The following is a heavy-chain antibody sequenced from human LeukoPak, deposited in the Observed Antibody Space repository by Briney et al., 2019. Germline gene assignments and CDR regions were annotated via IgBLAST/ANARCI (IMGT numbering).Heavy chain of an antibody. J-gene: IGHJ4*02. Sequence: PSDTLSLTCTVSGGSISSYHWSWIRQPTGRGLEWIGCIYTSGNNKYNPSLKSRVTMSVDTSKNQFPLKLSSVAAADTAVYYCARARFLPGTTSIFDYWGQGSMVTVSS. CDR2: IYTSGNN. CDR1: GGSISSYH. D-gene: IGHD1-7*01. V-gene: IGHV4-4*07. CDR3: ARARFLPGTTSIFDY.